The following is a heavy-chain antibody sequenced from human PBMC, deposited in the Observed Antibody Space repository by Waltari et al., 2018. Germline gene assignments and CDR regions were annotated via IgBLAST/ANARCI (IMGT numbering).Heavy chain of an antibody. CDR2: INHSGST. J-gene: IGHJ4*02. Sequence: QWGAGLLKPSETLSLTCAVYGGSFSGYYWSWIRQPPGKGLEWIGEINHSGSTNYNPSLKSRVTISVDTSKNQFSLKLSSVTAADTAVYYCARGSERGYSFWGQGTQVTVSS. D-gene: IGHD5-18*01. CDR3: ARGSERGYSF. V-gene: IGHV4-34*01. CDR1: GGSFSGYY.